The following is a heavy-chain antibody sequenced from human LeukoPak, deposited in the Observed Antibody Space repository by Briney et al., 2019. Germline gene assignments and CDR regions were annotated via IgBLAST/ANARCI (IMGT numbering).Heavy chain of an antibody. CDR3: ARGLYWAYFDY. Sequence: PSETLSLTCAVYGGSFSGYYWSWIRQPPGKGLEWIGEINHSGSTNYNPSLKSRVTISVDTSKNQFSLKLSSMTAADTAVYYCARGLYWAYFDYWGQGTLVTVSS. V-gene: IGHV4-34*01. CDR2: INHSGST. CDR1: GGSFSGYY. J-gene: IGHJ4*02. D-gene: IGHD2-8*02.